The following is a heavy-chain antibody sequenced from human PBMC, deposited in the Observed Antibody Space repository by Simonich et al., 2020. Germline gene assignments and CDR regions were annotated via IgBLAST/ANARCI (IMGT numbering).Heavy chain of an antibody. D-gene: IGHD6-13*01. CDR2: MSDDGSNK. V-gene: IGHV3-30*04. J-gene: IGHJ3*02. CDR3: ARDIVSFGSSWYAFDI. Sequence: QVQLVESGGGVVQPGRSLRLSCAASGFTFSSYAMHWVRQAQGDGLERGDIMSDDGSNKYNEDSVKGRFTISRDNSKNKRYLQMNSLRAEDTAVYYCARDIVSFGSSWYAFDIWGQGTMVTVSS. CDR1: GFTFSSYA.